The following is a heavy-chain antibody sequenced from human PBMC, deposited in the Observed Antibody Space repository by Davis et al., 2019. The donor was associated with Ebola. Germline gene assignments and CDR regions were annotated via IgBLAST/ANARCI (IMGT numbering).Heavy chain of an antibody. CDR2: IIPIFGTA. J-gene: IGHJ3*02. V-gene: IGHV1-69*13. CDR3: ARVPDCSSTSCYRAFDI. CDR1: GGTFSSYA. Sequence: SVKVSCKASGGTFSSYAISWVRQAPGQGLEWMGGIIPIFGTANYAQKFQGRVTITADESTSTAYMELSSLRSEDTAVYYCARVPDCSSTSCYRAFDIWGQGTMVTVSS. D-gene: IGHD2-2*01.